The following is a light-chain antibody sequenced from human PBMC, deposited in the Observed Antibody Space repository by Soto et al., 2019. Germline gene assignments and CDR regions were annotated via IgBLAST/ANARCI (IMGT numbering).Light chain of an antibody. CDR3: QESYITWP. Sequence: DLELPQSPSFLSDSVRDRFPITFLAIQGISIYLAWYQQKPGKAPKLLIYTTSSLQSGVPSRFSGSGSGTDFTLTSSSLHPEDFATYYCQESYITWPFGQGAKVDI. V-gene: IGKV1-39*01. CDR1: QGISIY. CDR2: TTS. J-gene: IGKJ1*01.